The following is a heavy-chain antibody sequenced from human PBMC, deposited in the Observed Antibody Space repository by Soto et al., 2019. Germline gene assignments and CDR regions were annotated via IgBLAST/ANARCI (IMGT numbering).Heavy chain of an antibody. D-gene: IGHD6-19*01. Sequence: TGGSLRLSCAASGFTFRSSWMSWVRLSPGNGLEWVANIKDDGSETYYMDSVKGRFTISRDNAKNSLYLQMNSLRVEDTAVYYCVNSFAARGWFEGSDSWGRGTVVTVSS. CDR2: IKDDGSET. CDR3: VNSFAARGWFEGSDS. J-gene: IGHJ5*01. V-gene: IGHV3-7*03. CDR1: GFTFRSSW.